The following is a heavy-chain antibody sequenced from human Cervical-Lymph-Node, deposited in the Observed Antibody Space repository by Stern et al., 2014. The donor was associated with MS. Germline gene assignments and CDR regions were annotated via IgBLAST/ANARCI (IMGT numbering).Heavy chain of an antibody. CDR3: ARDYAFDI. J-gene: IGHJ3*02. V-gene: IGHV4-59*01. CDR2: IYYSGST. CDR1: GGSISSYY. Sequence: QLQLQESGPGLVKPSETLSLTCTVSGGSISSYYWSWIRQPPGKGLEWIGYIYYSGSTNYNPSLKSRVTISVDTSKNQFSLKLSSVTAADTAVYYCARDYAFDIWGQGTMVTVSS.